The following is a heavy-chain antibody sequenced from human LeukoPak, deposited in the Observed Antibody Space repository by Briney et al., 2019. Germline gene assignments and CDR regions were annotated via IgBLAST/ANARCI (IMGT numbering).Heavy chain of an antibody. CDR2: VDPEDGET. V-gene: IGHV1-69-2*01. CDR3: ATRAYCGGDCYSDAFDI. D-gene: IGHD2-21*02. CDR1: GYTFTDYY. Sequence: ASVKVSCKVSGYTFTDYYMHWVQQAPGKGLEWMGLVDPEDGETIYAQKFQGRVTITTDESTSTAYMELSSLRSEDTAVYYCATRAYCGGDCYSDAFDIWGQGTMVTVSS. J-gene: IGHJ3*02.